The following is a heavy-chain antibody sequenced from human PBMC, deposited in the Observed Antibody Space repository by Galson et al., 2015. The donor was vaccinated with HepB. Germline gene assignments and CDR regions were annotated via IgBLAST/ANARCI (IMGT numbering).Heavy chain of an antibody. Sequence: SLRLSCAASGFTFGDYAMSWFRQAPGKGLEWVGFIRSKAYGGTTEYAASVKGRFTISRDDSKSIAYLQMNSLKTEDTAVYYCTREVERVSSSSYGMDVWGQGTTVTVSS. V-gene: IGHV3-49*03. J-gene: IGHJ6*02. CDR1: GFTFGDYA. CDR3: TREVERVSSSSYGMDV. D-gene: IGHD6-6*01. CDR2: IRSKAYGGTT.